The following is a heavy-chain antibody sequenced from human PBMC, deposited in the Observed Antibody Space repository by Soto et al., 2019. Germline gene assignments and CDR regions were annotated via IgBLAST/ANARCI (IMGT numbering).Heavy chain of an antibody. Sequence: SETLSLTYTVSGGSISSYYWSWTRQPPGKGLEWIGYIYYSGSTNYNPSLKSRVTISVDTSKNQFSLKLSSVTAADTAVYYCARVIAAAGERWFDPWGQGTLVTAPQ. CDR2: IYYSGST. CDR3: ARVIAAAGERWFDP. V-gene: IGHV4-59*01. CDR1: GGSISSYY. J-gene: IGHJ5*02. D-gene: IGHD6-13*01.